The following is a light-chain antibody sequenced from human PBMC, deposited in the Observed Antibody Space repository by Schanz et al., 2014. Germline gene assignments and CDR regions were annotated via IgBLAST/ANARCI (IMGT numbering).Light chain of an antibody. CDR3: QQYNKWPLYT. V-gene: IGKV3-15*01. Sequence: EIVLTQSPATLSLSPGERATLSCRASQSVSSYLAWYQQKPGQAPRLLIYGAPTRATGIPARFSGSGSGTEFTLTISSLQSEDFAVYYCQQYNKWPLYTFGQGTKLEIK. CDR2: GAP. CDR1: QSVSSY. J-gene: IGKJ2*01.